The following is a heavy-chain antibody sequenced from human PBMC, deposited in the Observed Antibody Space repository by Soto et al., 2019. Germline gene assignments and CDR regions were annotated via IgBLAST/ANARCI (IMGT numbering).Heavy chain of an antibody. Sequence: GSLRLSCAASGFIFSTTAMTWVRQAPGKGLEWVSTISGSGVSAYYTDSVKGRFTISRDNSKNTLYLQMNSLRAEDTAVYFCAAVMGSDYDYVWGSLTFDDWGQGTPVTVSS. CDR1: GFIFSTTA. V-gene: IGHV3-23*01. D-gene: IGHD3-16*01. CDR3: AAVMGSDYDYVWGSLTFDD. J-gene: IGHJ4*02. CDR2: ISGSGVSA.